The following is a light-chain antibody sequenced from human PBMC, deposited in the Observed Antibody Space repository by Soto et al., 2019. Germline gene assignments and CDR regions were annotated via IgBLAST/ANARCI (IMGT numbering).Light chain of an antibody. CDR2: GAS. Sequence: EIVRTLSAATLSVSPGESATLSCRASQSVSSNLAWYQQQPCQAPRLLIYGASTRATGIPARFSGSGSGTDFTPTISSLEPEDFALYYCQQRNNWPPISFGQGRRLEIK. CDR1: QSVSSN. CDR3: QQRNNWPPIS. V-gene: IGKV3-15*01. J-gene: IGKJ5*01.